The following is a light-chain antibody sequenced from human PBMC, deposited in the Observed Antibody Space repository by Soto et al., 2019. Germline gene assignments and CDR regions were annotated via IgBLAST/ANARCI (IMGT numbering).Light chain of an antibody. V-gene: IGKV3-11*01. J-gene: IGKJ3*01. CDR2: DAS. CDR3: QQRSSWPIT. CDR1: QSVSNS. Sequence: EIVLTPSPATLSLSPGERATLSCRAGQSVSNSLAWYQQKPGQAPRLLIYDASSRATDIPARFSGSGSGTDFTLTISGLEPEDSAAYYCQQRSSWPITFGPGTKVDIK.